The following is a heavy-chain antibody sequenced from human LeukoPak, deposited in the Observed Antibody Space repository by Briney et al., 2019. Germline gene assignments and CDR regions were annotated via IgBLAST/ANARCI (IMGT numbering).Heavy chain of an antibody. D-gene: IGHD1-26*01. Sequence: GASVKVSCKASGGTFSSYAISWVRQAPGRGLEWMGGIIPIFGTANYAQKFQGRVTITTDESTSTAYMELSSLRSEDTAVYYCASISSGSSVGGYNWFDPWGQGTLVTVSS. CDR3: ASISSGSSVGGYNWFDP. V-gene: IGHV1-69*05. CDR2: IIPIFGTA. J-gene: IGHJ5*02. CDR1: GGTFSSYA.